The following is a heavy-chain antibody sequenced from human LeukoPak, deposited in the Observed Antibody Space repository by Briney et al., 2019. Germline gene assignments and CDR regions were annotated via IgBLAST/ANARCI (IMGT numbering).Heavy chain of an antibody. V-gene: IGHV4-61*02. CDR3: AREDIVGVPAAMPDAFNI. CDR2: IHAGGST. J-gene: IGHJ3*02. CDR1: GGSIRSGSYY. D-gene: IGHD2-2*01. Sequence: PSETLSLTCTVPGGSIRSGSYYWSWIRQPAGKGLEWIGRIHAGGSTNYNPSLKSRVTISADTSKNQFSLKLSSVTAADTAVYYCAREDIVGVPAAMPDAFNIWGQGTMVTVSS.